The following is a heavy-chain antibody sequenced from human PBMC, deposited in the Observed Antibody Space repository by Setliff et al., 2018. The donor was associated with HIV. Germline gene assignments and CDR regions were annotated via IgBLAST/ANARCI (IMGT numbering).Heavy chain of an antibody. V-gene: IGHV4-61*02. J-gene: IGHJ3*01. Sequence: ASETLSLTCTVSGASITSGSFYWSWIRQPAGKGLEWIGRVYTSGTTNYNPSLKSRVTISVDTSKNQFSLKLSSVTAADTALYYCARDQADTYNYLLSGAFDFWGQGTMVTVSS. CDR1: GASITSGSFY. CDR2: VYTSGTT. CDR3: ARDQADTYNYLLSGAFDF. D-gene: IGHD3-10*01.